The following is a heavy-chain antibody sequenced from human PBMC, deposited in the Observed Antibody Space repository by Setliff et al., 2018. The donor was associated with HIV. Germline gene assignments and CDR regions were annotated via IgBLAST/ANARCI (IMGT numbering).Heavy chain of an antibody. Sequence: PSETLSLTCTVSGGSISSSHDFWNWIRQPPGKGLEWIGAISYGGITYYNPSLTSRVTISVDTSKNQFSLKLSSVTAADTAVYYCARAVSHVDYWGQGTLVTVSS. J-gene: IGHJ4*02. CDR1: GGSISSSHDF. CDR2: ISYGGIT. CDR3: ARAVSHVDY. V-gene: IGHV4-39*07.